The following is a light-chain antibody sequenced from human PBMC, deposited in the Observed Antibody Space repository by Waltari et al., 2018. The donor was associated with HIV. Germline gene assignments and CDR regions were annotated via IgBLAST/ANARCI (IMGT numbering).Light chain of an antibody. V-gene: IGKV1-39*01. CDR1: HSIAAR. CDR2: AAS. CDR3: QQSFATPRT. Sequence: QLTQLPSSPSSSVRDKVLTSCRESHSIAARLRVYRQKTGEAPELLIYAASARRRGVPSRFSGTTAGTEFTLTINAVQPDDFAFFFCQQSFATPRTFGQGT. J-gene: IGKJ1*01.